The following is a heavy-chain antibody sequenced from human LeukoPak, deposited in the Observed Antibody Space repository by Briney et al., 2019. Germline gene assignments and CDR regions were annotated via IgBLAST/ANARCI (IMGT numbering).Heavy chain of an antibody. CDR3: AKDCSTATCQKLFDY. Sequence: AASLRLSCAASGFIFSSYAMSWVRQAPGKGLEWVSGISGSGGSTYYVDSVKGRFTISRDNSKNTLYLQMNSLRAGDTAVYYCAKDCSTATCQKLFDYWGQGTLVTVSS. CDR1: GFIFSSYA. J-gene: IGHJ4*02. CDR2: ISGSGGST. V-gene: IGHV3-23*01. D-gene: IGHD2-2*01.